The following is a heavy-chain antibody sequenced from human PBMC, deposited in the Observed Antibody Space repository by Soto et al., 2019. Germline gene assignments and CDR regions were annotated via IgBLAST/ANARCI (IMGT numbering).Heavy chain of an antibody. J-gene: IGHJ4*02. V-gene: IGHV1-46*01. CDR3: ARDLAAAAY. D-gene: IGHD6-13*01. CDR1: GYIFTNYY. CDR2: INPLPTSGST. Sequence: QVQLVKSGAEVKKPGASVKVSCKASGYIFTNYYIHWVRKAPGQGLEWMAIINPLPTSGSTNYAQKFQGRVIVTRDTSTSTVYLELSSLRSDDTAVYYCARDLAAAAYWGQGTLVTVSS.